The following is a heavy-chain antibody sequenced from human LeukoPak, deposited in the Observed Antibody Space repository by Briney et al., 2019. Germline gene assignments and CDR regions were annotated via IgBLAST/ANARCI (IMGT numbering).Heavy chain of an antibody. CDR3: ARETSGLAAADH. J-gene: IGHJ4*02. CDR2: IWFDGTRK. V-gene: IGHV3-33*01. Sequence: PGRSLRLSCAASGFTFGKYGMHWVRQAPGKGLEWVAVIWFDGTRKYYGDSVRGRFTISRDNSKNTLFLQMNSLRVEDTAVYFCARETSGLAAADHWGQGTLVTVSS. D-gene: IGHD6-13*01. CDR1: GFTFGKYG.